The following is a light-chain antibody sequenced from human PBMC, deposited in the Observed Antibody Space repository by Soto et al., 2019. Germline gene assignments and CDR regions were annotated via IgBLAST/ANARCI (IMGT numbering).Light chain of an antibody. CDR2: EVD. CDR1: VRNVGGYNY. J-gene: IGLJ1*01. Sequence: QSVLTQPPSSSGSPGRSVSISCTGTVRNVGGYNYVSWYHQIPGKAPKLIIYEVDKRPSGVPDRFSGSKAGSTASLTISGLQAEDEGDYYCWSYAGRNTYVFGSGTKVTV. V-gene: IGLV2-8*01. CDR3: WSYAGRNTYV.